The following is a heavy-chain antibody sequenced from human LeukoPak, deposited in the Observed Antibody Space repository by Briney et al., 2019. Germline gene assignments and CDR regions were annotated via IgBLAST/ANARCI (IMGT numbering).Heavy chain of an antibody. CDR2: IYHSGST. Sequence: PSETLSLTCTVSGGSISSXXYYWGXIRQPPGKGLEWXGIIYHSGSTYCNPSLKSRVTISVDTSRSQFSLKLSSVTAADTAMYYCARRDSSSWTHFDYWGQGVLVTVSS. CDR1: GGSISSXXYY. CDR3: ARRDSSSWTHFDY. J-gene: IGHJ4*02. V-gene: IGHV4-39*01. D-gene: IGHD6-13*01.